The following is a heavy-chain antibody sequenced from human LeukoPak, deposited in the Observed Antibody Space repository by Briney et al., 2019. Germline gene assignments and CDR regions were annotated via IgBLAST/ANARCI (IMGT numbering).Heavy chain of an antibody. J-gene: IGHJ6*03. CDR2: INHSGST. D-gene: IGHD6-13*01. V-gene: IGHV4-34*01. CDR1: GGSFSGYY. Sequence: NASETLSLTCAVYGGSFSGYYWSWIRQPPGKGLEWIGEINHSGSTNYNPSLKSRVTISVDTSKNQFSLKLSSVTAADTAVYYCARGFAGSSWYEYYYYYYMDVWGKGTTVTISS. CDR3: ARGFAGSSWYEYYYYYYMDV.